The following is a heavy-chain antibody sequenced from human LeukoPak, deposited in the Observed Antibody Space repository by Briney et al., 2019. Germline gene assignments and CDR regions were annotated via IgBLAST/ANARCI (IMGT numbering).Heavy chain of an antibody. V-gene: IGHV1-46*01. J-gene: IGHJ5*02. Sequence: ASVKVSCKASGYTFTSYYMHWVRQAPGQGLEWMGIINPSGGSTSYAQKFQGRVTMTRDMSTSTVYMELSSLRSEDTAVYYCARGPPAYYYGSGSYNWFDPWGQGTLVTVSS. CDR3: ARGPPAYYYGSGSYNWFDP. D-gene: IGHD3-10*01. CDR2: INPSGGST. CDR1: GYTFTSYY.